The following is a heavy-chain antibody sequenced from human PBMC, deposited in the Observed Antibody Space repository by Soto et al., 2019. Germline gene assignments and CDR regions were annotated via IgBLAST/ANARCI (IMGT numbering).Heavy chain of an antibody. D-gene: IGHD3-3*01. Sequence: QVQLVESGGGGVQPGTSLRLSCARSGFTFSSYVRPWVGQAQGKGREWWPVVHYDGTKKYYADSVRGRFTISRDNSENILYLQMNSLRPDDTAVYFCARETSYDFWSGPQTMDVWGQGTTVTVSS. J-gene: IGHJ6*02. V-gene: IGHV3-33*01. CDR3: ARETSYDFWSGPQTMDV. CDR1: GFTFSSYV. CDR2: VHYDGTKK.